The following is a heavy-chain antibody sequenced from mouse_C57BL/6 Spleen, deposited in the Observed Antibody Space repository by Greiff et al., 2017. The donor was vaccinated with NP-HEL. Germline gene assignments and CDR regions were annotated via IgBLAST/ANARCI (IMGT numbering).Heavy chain of an antibody. CDR1: GYTFTSYW. CDR2: IDPSDSYT. V-gene: IGHV1-69*01. J-gene: IGHJ2*01. Sequence: QVQLQQPGAELVMPGASVKLSCKASGYTFTSYWMHWVKQRLGQGLEWIGEIDPSDSYTTYNQKFKGKSTLTVDKSSSTAYMQLSSLTSEDSAVYYRARRGRNNYGSSYDIDYWGQGTTRTVSS. D-gene: IGHD1-1*01. CDR3: ARRGRNNYGSSYDIDY.